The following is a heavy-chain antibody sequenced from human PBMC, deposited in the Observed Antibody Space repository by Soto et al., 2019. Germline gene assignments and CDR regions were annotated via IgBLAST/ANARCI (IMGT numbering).Heavy chain of an antibody. CDR1: GFTFSHYW. J-gene: IGHJ4*02. CDR2: IKEDGSEK. CDR3: ARSGSEVDY. D-gene: IGHD3-10*01. V-gene: IGHV3-7*01. Sequence: EVQLVESGGDLVQPGGSLRLSCAVSGFTFSHYWMTWVRQAPGKGLEWVANIKEDGSEKNYVDSVKGRFTISRDNAKNSLYRQMNSLRAEDTAVYYCARSGSEVDYWGQGTLVIVSS.